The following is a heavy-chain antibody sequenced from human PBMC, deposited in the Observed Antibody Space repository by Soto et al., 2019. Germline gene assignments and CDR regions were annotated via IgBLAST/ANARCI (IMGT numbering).Heavy chain of an antibody. Sequence: GGSLRLSCAASGFTFNIFTMKWVRQAPGKGLEWVSSISSNSNYIYYADSVKGRFTISRDNAKNSLYLQMNSLRAGDTAVYYCARDHDGFDIRGQGTMVTASS. CDR3: ARDHDGFDI. V-gene: IGHV3-21*01. J-gene: IGHJ3*02. CDR2: ISSNSNYI. CDR1: GFTFNIFT.